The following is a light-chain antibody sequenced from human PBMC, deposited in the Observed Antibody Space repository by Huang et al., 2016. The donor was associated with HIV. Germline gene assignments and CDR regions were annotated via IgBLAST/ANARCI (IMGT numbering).Light chain of an antibody. CDR1: QSIGSY. CDR3: QQRNNWPPWT. CDR2: DAS. V-gene: IGKV3-11*01. Sequence: EIVLTQSPATLSLSPGEGATLSCRASQSIGSYLAWDQQRPGQAPRLLIYDASIRATGIPGRFSGRGSGTDFTLTISSLEPEDVAVYYCQQRNNWPPWTFGQGTKVELK. J-gene: IGKJ1*01.